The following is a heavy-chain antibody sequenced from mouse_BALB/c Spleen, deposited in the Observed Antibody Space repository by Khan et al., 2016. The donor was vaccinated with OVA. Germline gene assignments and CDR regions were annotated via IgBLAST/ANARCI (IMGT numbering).Heavy chain of an antibody. V-gene: IGHV2-6-7*01. CDR3: ARERRIGGCAY. J-gene: IGHJ3*01. D-gene: IGHD2-12*01. CDR2: IWGDGST. CDR1: GFSLTGYG. Sequence: QVQLKESGPGLVAPSQNLSITCTVSGFSLTGYGVNWVRQPPGKGLEWLGMIWGDGSTDYNSALNSRLSISKDNSKSQVFLKMNSLQTDDTARYYCARERRIGGCAYWGKGTLVTVSA.